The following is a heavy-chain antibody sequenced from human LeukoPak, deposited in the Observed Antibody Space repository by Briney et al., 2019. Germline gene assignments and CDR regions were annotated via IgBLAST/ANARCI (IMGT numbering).Heavy chain of an antibody. V-gene: IGHV4-39*01. CDR3: ARHQEDDFWSGLNWFDP. CDR2: IYYSGST. J-gene: IGHJ5*02. D-gene: IGHD3-3*01. Sequence: SETLSLTCTVSGGSISSSSYYWGWIRQPPGKGLEWIGSIYYSGSTYYNPSLKSRVTISVDTSKNQFSLKLSSVAAADTAVYYCARHQEDDFWSGLNWFDPWGQGTLVTVSS. CDR1: GGSISSSSYY.